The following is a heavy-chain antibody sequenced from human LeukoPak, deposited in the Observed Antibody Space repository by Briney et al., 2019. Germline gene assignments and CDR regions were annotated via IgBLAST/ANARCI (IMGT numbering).Heavy chain of an antibody. CDR3: ARDVPYYYGSGSPYYYYYMDV. J-gene: IGHJ6*03. D-gene: IGHD3-10*01. Sequence: GGSLRLSCAASGFTFSSYSMNWVRQAPGKGLEWVSSISSSSSYIYYADSVKGRFTVSRDNAKNSLYLQMNSLRAEDTAVYYCARDVPYYYGSGSPYYYYYMDVWGKGTTVTVSS. V-gene: IGHV3-21*01. CDR2: ISSSSSYI. CDR1: GFTFSSYS.